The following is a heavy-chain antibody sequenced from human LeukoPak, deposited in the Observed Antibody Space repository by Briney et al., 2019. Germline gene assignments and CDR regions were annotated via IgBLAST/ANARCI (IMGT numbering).Heavy chain of an antibody. D-gene: IGHD2/OR15-2a*01. CDR1: GFTFSNSG. CDR3: ARHVPFFYGTWGYYYLGS. J-gene: IGHJ4*02. CDR2: IWFDGSQT. V-gene: IGHV3-33*01. Sequence: GGSLRLSCAASGFTFSNSGMHWVRQAPGKGLEWLAVIWFDGSQTYYADSVKGRFTISRDNSKNTLFLQMNNLRAEDTAVYFCARHVPFFYGTWGYYYLGSWGQGTLV.